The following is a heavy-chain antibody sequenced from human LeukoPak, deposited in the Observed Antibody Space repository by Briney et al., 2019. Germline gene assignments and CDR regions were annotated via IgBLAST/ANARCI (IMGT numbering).Heavy chain of an antibody. D-gene: IGHD6-13*01. V-gene: IGHV1-69*13. J-gene: IGHJ6*03. Sequence: ASVKVSCKASGGTFSSYAISWVRQAPGQGLEWMGGIIPIFGTANYAQKFQGRVTITADESTSTAYMELSSLRSEDTAVYYCARGQQQLVLHYYYYMDVWGKGTTVTVSS. CDR2: IIPIFGTA. CDR3: ARGQQQLVLHYYYYMDV. CDR1: GGTFSSYA.